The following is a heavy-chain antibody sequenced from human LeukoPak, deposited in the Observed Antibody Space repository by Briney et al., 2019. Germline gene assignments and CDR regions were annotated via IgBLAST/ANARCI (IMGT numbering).Heavy chain of an antibody. J-gene: IGHJ6*03. CDR2: MNPNSGNT. D-gene: IGHD3-9*01. V-gene: IGHV1-8*01. CDR3: ARVGGNYDILTGYYYYYYYMDV. CDR1: GYTFTSYD. Sequence: GASVKVSCKASGYTFTSYDINWVRQATGQGLEWMGWMNPNSGNTGYAQKFQGRVTMTRNTSISTAYMELSSLRSEDTAVYYCARVGGNYDILTGYYYYYYYMDVWGKGTTVTISS.